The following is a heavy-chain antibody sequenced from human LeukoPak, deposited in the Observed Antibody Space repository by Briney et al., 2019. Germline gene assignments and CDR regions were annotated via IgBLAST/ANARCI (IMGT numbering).Heavy chain of an antibody. D-gene: IGHD3-10*02. J-gene: IGHJ4*02. Sequence: GGSLRLSCAASGFTFSSYGMHWVRQAPGKGLGWVAVIWYDGSNKYYADSVKGRFTISRDNSKNTLYLQMNSLRAEDTAVYYCARDNSYVPMGGFDYWGQGTLVTVSS. CDR1: GFTFSSYG. CDR3: ARDNSYVPMGGFDY. CDR2: IWYDGSNK. V-gene: IGHV3-33*01.